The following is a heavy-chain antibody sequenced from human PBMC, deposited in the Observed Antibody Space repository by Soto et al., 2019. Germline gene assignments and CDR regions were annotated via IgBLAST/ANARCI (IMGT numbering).Heavy chain of an antibody. J-gene: IGHJ4*02. V-gene: IGHV3-30*03. D-gene: IGHD6-19*01. CDR3: ATGSPRYSSGWDFDY. Sequence: QVQLVESGGGVVQPGRSLRLSCAASGFTFSSYGMHWVRQAPGKGLEWVAVISYDVSNKYYADSVKGRFTISRYKSKNTLYLQMNSLRAEATAVYYCATGSPRYSSGWDFDYWGQGPLVTVSS. CDR2: ISYDVSNK. CDR1: GFTFSSYG.